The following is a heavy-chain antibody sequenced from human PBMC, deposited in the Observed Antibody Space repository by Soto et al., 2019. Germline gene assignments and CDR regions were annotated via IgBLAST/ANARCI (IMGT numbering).Heavy chain of an antibody. V-gene: IGHV3-48*02. CDR1: GFTFSRNI. CDR3: ARVMWSGHLTSDL. CDR2: ISSSSSTI. D-gene: IGHD3-3*01. J-gene: IGHJ5*02. Sequence: ESGGGLVQPGGSLRLSCAASGFTFSRNIMNWVRQAPGKGLEWISYISSSSSTIYADSVKGRFTISRDNAKNSLYLQMNSLRDEDTAVYYWARVMWSGHLTSDLWGQGTLVTVSA.